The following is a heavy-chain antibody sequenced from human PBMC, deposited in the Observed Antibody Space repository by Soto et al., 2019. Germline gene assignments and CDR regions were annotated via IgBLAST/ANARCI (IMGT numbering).Heavy chain of an antibody. CDR1: GFTFSSYA. Sequence: EVQLLESGGGLVQPGGSLRLSCAASGFTFSSYAMSWVRQAPGKGLEWVSAISGSGGSTYYADSVKGRFTISRDNSKNTLYLQMNSLRAEDTAVYYCAKGFWSGYYTEYYYYGMDVWGQGTTVTVSS. D-gene: IGHD3-3*01. CDR3: AKGFWSGYYTEYYYYGMDV. J-gene: IGHJ6*02. V-gene: IGHV3-23*01. CDR2: ISGSGGST.